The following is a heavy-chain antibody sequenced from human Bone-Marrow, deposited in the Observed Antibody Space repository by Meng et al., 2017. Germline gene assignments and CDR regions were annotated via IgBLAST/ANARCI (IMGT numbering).Heavy chain of an antibody. J-gene: IGHJ6*02. CDR2: IKQDGSEK. Sequence: GESLKISCAASGFTFSSYWMSWVRQAPGKGLEWVANIKQDGSEKYYVDSVKGRFTISRDNAKNSLCLQMNSLRAEDTAVYYCARMSGYSSSWSYYYYYYGMDVWGQGTTVTVSS. CDR1: GFTFSSYW. CDR3: ARMSGYSSSWSYYYYYYGMDV. D-gene: IGHD6-13*01. V-gene: IGHV3-7*01.